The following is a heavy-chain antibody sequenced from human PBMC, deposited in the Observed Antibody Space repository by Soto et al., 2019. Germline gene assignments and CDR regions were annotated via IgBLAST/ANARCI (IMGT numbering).Heavy chain of an antibody. J-gene: IGHJ6*03. CDR1: GFTFTSSA. V-gene: IGHV1-58*02. Sequence: QMQLVQSGPEVKKPGTPVKVSCKASGFTFTSSAMQWVRQARGQRLEWIGWIVVGSGNTNYAQKFQERVTITRDMSTSTAYMELSSLRSEDTAVYYCAAARKTYYYGSGSLNYYMDVWGKGTTVTVSS. D-gene: IGHD3-10*01. CDR3: AAARKTYYYGSGSLNYYMDV. CDR2: IVVGSGNT.